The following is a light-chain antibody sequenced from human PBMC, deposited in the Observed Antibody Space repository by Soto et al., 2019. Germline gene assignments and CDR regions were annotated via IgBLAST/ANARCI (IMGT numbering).Light chain of an antibody. CDR2: GAS. J-gene: IGKJ5*01. CDR1: QSVSTK. V-gene: IGKV3D-15*01. Sequence: ETVMTQSPATLSVSPGERATLSCRASQSVSTKLDWYQQKPGQAPRLLIYGASTRATGILARFSGSGSGTEFPLTVSSLQSEDFAFYYCQQYDDWPPITFGQGTRLDMK. CDR3: QQYDDWPPIT.